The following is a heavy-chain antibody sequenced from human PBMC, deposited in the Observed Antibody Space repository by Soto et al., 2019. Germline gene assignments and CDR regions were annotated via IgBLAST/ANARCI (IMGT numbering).Heavy chain of an antibody. D-gene: IGHD3-22*01. J-gene: IGHJ6*02. Sequence: EVQLVQSGAEVKKPGESLRISCKGSGYSFTSYWISWVRQMPGKGMEWMGRIDPSDSYTNYSPSFPGHVTISADKSISTAYLQWSSLKASDTAMYYCARQGYYYDSSGYLYYYYGMDVWGQGTTVTVSS. CDR1: GYSFTSYW. CDR3: ARQGYYYDSSGYLYYYYGMDV. CDR2: IDPSDSYT. V-gene: IGHV5-10-1*03.